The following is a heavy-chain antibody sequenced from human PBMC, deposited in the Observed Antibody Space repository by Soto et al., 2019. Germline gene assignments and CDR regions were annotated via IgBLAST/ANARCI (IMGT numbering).Heavy chain of an antibody. J-gene: IGHJ6*02. CDR2: ISYDSTKT. V-gene: IGHV3-30*03. CDR1: GFTFNSYG. D-gene: IGHD6-13*01. Sequence: QVQLVESGGGVVQPGRSLRLSCAASGFTFNSYGMHWVRQGPGNGLEWVAFISYDSTKTYYADSVKGRFTISRDNSNSALYVQMNSLTGEDTDVYYCARTRSGWSDFHEYSLDVWGQGTTVTVSS. CDR3: ARTRSGWSDFHEYSLDV.